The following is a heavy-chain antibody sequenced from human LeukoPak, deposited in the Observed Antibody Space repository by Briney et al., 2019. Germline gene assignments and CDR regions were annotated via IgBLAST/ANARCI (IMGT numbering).Heavy chain of an antibody. Sequence: GGSLRLSCAASGFTLNRKYMSWVRQAPGQGLESITFIYTGGNTYSADSVKGRFTVSRNNSKNTLYLQMNILRDEDTGVYRCAARDDGNYPYFDYWGPGTMVTVSA. CDR1: GFTLNRKY. J-gene: IGHJ4*02. CDR3: AARDDGNYPYFDY. V-gene: IGHV3-66*02. D-gene: IGHD4-17*01. CDR2: IYTGGNT.